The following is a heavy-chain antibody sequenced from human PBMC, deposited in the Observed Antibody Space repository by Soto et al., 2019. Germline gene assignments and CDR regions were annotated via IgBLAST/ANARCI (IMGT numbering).Heavy chain of an antibody. CDR1: GFTSGDYA. D-gene: IGHD3-3*01. V-gene: IGHV3-49*05. CDR3: TRDHGWSGYYTAIDY. CDR2: IRSKAYGGTT. Sequence: EVQLVESGGGLVKPGRSLRLSCTASGFTSGDYAMSWFRQAPGKGLEWVGFIRSKAYGGTTEYAASVKGRFTISRDDSKSIAYLQMNSLKTEDTAVYYCTRDHGWSGYYTAIDYWGQGTLVTVSS. J-gene: IGHJ4*02.